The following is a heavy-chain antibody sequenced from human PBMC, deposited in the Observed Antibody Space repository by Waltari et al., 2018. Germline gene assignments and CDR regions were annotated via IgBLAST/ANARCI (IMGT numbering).Heavy chain of an antibody. Sequence: EVQLVESGGDLVQPGGSLRLSCAASGFTFSNYWMHWVRQAPGKGLACVSRINVDGSSTVYANSVAGRFTISRDNAKNTVYLEISGLRAEDTAVYYCTRGEINYSRFDYWGQGSLVTVSS. CDR2: INVDGSST. CDR1: GFTFSNYW. V-gene: IGHV3-74*01. D-gene: IGHD4-4*01. J-gene: IGHJ4*02. CDR3: TRGEINYSRFDY.